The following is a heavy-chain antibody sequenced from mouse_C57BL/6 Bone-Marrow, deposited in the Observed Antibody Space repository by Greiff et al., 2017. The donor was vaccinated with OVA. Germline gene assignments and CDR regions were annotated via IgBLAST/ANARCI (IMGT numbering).Heavy chain of an antibody. CDR2: ISDGGSYT. V-gene: IGHV5-4*01. D-gene: IGHD1-1*01. CDR1: GFTFSSYA. CDR3: ARDRITTVVAPHYYAMDY. J-gene: IGHJ4*01. Sequence: EVKLMESGGGLVKPGGSLKLSCAASGFTFSSYAMSWVRQTPEKRLEWVATISDGGSYTYYPDNVKGRFTISRDNAKNNLYLQMSQLKSEDTAMYYCARDRITTVVAPHYYAMDYWGQGTSVTVSS.